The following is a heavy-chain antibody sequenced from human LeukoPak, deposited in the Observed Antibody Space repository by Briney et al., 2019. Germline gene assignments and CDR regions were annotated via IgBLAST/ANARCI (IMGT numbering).Heavy chain of an antibody. Sequence: PSETLSLTCAVYGGSFSGYYWSWIRQPPGKGLEWIGEINHSGSTNYNPSLKTPVTISVDKSENQFYLNLSSVTAADTAVYYCARANIWGSFRFIDYWGQGTLVTVSS. CDR2: INHSGST. D-gene: IGHD3-16*02. J-gene: IGHJ4*02. CDR1: GGSFSGYY. CDR3: ARANIWGSFRFIDY. V-gene: IGHV4-34*01.